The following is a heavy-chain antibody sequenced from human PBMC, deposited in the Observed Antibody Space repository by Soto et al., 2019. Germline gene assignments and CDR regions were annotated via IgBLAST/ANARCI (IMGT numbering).Heavy chain of an antibody. Sequence: ETLSLTCTVSGASVRSDSYYWSWIRQPPGKRLEWIGNSHYSGRTNYNPSLKSRVTISVDTSMNQFSLKLTSVSAADSAVYYCASEVGDGYNYDYWGQGTPVTVS. D-gene: IGHD5-12*01. V-gene: IGHV4-61*01. J-gene: IGHJ4*02. CDR1: GASVRSDSYY. CDR2: SHYSGRT. CDR3: ASEVGDGYNYDY.